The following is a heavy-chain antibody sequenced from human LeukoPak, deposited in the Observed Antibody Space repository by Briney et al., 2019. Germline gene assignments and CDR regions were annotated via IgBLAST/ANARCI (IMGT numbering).Heavy chain of an antibody. D-gene: IGHD3-10*01. CDR1: GFTFDDYA. CDR2: ISGSGGST. Sequence: GGSLRLSCAASGFTFDDYAMHWVRQAPGKGLEWVSGISGSGGSTYYADSVKGRFTISRDNSKNTLYLQMNSLRAEDTAVYYCAKFRITMVRGVITDFDYWGQGTLVTVSS. V-gene: IGHV3-23*01. CDR3: AKFRITMVRGVITDFDY. J-gene: IGHJ4*02.